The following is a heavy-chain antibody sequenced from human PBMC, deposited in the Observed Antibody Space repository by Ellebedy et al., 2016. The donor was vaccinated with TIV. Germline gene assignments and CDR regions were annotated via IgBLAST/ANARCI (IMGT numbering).Heavy chain of an antibody. Sequence: SETLSLTXAVYGGSFSGYYWSWIRQPPGKGLEWIGEINHSGSTNYNPSLKSRVTISVDTSKNQFSLKLSSVTAADTAVYYCARGRGYCSGGSCYSPAWGQGTLVTVSS. V-gene: IGHV4-34*01. CDR3: ARGRGYCSGGSCYSPA. D-gene: IGHD2-15*01. CDR2: INHSGST. CDR1: GGSFSGYY. J-gene: IGHJ5*02.